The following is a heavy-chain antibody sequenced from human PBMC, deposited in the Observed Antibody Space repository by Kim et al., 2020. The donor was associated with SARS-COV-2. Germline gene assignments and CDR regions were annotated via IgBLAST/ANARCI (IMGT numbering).Heavy chain of an antibody. J-gene: IGHJ5*02. V-gene: IGHV3-11*01. Sequence: DSVKGRFTISRDNAKNSLYLKLISQRAEDTAVYYCARTYSSSWWGWFGPWGQGTLVTVSS. D-gene: IGHD6-13*01. CDR3: ARTYSSSWWGWFGP.